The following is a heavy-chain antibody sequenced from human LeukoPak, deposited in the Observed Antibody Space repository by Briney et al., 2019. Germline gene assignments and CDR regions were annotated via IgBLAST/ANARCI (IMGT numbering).Heavy chain of an antibody. CDR2: IYHSGST. CDR3: ARDPPITLVRGVDWFDP. J-gene: IGHJ5*02. Sequence: PSETLSLTCTVSGYSISSGYYWGWIRQPPGKGLEWIGSIYHSGSTYYNPSLKSRVTISVDTSKNQFSLKLSSVTAADTAVYYCARDPPITLVRGVDWFDPWGPGSLVTVSS. D-gene: IGHD3-10*01. CDR1: GYSISSGYY. V-gene: IGHV4-38-2*02.